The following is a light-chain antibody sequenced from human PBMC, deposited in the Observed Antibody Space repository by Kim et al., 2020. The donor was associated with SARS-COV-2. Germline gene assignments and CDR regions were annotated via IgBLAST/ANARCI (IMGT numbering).Light chain of an antibody. CDR3: CSYAGSSTWV. Sequence: GQAVTISLAGTRSEVGSYNLVSWYQQHPGKAPKLLIYEGSKRPSGVSNRFSGSKSGNTASLTISGLQAEDEADYYCCSYAGSSTWVFGGGTKLTVL. CDR2: EGS. J-gene: IGLJ3*02. CDR1: RSEVGSYNL. V-gene: IGLV2-23*01.